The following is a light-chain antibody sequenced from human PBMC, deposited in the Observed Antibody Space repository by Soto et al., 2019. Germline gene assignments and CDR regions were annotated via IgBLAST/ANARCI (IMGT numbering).Light chain of an antibody. CDR1: SRDVGNYNY. J-gene: IGLJ1*01. V-gene: IGLV2-14*01. CDR2: EVS. Sequence: QSALTQPASLSVSPGQSITISCTGTSRDVGNYNYVSWYQQDPGKAPKLIIYEVSNRPSGVSSRFSGSKSDNTASLTISGLQAEDEADYYCSSYTSTSTLYVFGTGTKVTVL. CDR3: SSYTSTSTLYV.